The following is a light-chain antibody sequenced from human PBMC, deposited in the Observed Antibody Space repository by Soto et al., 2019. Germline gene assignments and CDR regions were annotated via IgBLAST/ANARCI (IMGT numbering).Light chain of an antibody. J-gene: IGLJ1*01. Sequence: ALLHPLWLSGSPVQSVPVSPAGTDSDVGGYNYVSWYQQHPGKAPKLMIYAVSNRPSGVSNRVSGSKSGNTASLTITALQAEDEADYYCSSYTSSTAAGVGTST. CDR3: SSYTSSTAAG. CDR2: AVS. CDR1: DSDVGGYNY. V-gene: IGLV2-14*01.